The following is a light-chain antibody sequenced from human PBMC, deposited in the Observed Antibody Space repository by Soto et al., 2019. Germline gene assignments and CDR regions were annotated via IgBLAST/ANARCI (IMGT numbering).Light chain of an antibody. V-gene: IGKV3-11*01. CDR3: QQRSNWPLNT. Sequence: EIVLTQSPATLSLSPGERATLSCMASQSVSSYLAWYQQKPGQAPRLLIYDASNRATGIPARFSGSGSGTDFTLTISSLEPEDFAVYYCQQRSNWPLNTFGQGTKLEIK. J-gene: IGKJ2*01. CDR1: QSVSSY. CDR2: DAS.